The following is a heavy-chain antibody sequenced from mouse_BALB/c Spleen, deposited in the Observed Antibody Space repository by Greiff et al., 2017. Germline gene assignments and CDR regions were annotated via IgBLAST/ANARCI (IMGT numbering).Heavy chain of an antibody. J-gene: IGHJ2*01. CDR3: ARHHYDYDGFDY. CDR1: GFSLTSYG. CDR2: IWSDGST. V-gene: IGHV2-6-2*01. D-gene: IGHD2-4*01. Sequence: ESGPDLVAPSQSLSITCTVSGFSLTSYGVHWVRQPPGKGLEWLVVIWSDGSTTYNSALKSRLSISKDNSKSQVFLKMNSLQTDDTAMYYCARHHYDYDGFDYWGQGTTLTVSS.